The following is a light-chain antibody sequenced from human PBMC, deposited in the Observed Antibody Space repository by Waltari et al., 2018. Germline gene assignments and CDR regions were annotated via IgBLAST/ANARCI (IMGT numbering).Light chain of an antibody. J-gene: IGLJ3*02. CDR2: VNSDGSH. V-gene: IGLV4-69*01. Sequence: QLILTQSPSASVSLGASVKLTCTLSSGHSSNVIAWLQQQPEKGPRLLMKVNSDGSHRKGDEIPDRFSGSSSGAERYLSISSLQSEDEADYFCQTGGHGTWVFGGGTKLTVL. CDR3: QTGGHGTWV. CDR1: SGHSSNV.